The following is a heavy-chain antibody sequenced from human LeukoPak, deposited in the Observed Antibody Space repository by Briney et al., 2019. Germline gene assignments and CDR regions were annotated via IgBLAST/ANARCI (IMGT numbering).Heavy chain of an antibody. D-gene: IGHD4-17*01. Sequence: SETLSLTCTVSGGSTSSYYWSWIRQPPGKGLEWIGYFHYSGSTNYNPSLKSRVTISVDTSKNQFSLKLSSVTAADTAVYYCARDFSGDYKTYYRDVWGKGTTVTIPS. CDR3: ARDFSGDYKTYYRDV. CDR1: GGSTSSYY. CDR2: FHYSGST. J-gene: IGHJ6*03. V-gene: IGHV4-59*01.